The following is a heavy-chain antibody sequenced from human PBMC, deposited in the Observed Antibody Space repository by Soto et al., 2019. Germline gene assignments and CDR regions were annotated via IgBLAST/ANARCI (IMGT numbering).Heavy chain of an antibody. J-gene: IGHJ4*02. V-gene: IGHV3-23*01. CDR3: PKSGDSAVVSYVDY. Sequence: EVQLLESGGGLVQPGGSLRLSCAASGFTFSNYAMNWVRQAPGKGLEWVSGISGSGGSTYYADSVKGRFTISRDNSKNTLYLQMNSLRAEDTAVYYCPKSGDSAVVSYVDYWGQGTLVTVSS. CDR1: GFTFSNYA. D-gene: IGHD5-18*01. CDR2: ISGSGGST.